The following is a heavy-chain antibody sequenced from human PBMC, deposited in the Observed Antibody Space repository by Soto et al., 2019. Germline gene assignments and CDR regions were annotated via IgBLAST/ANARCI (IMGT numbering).Heavy chain of an antibody. J-gene: IGHJ4*02. D-gene: IGHD2-2*01. V-gene: IGHV1-58*01. CDR3: AARGQSTRQNDY. CDR2: IVVGSGNT. Sequence: GASVKVSCKASGFTFTSSAVQWVQQARGQRLEWIGWIVVGSGNTNYAQKFQERVTITRDMSTSTAYMELSSLRSEDTAVYYCAARGQSTRQNDYWGQGTLVTVS. CDR1: GFTFTSSA.